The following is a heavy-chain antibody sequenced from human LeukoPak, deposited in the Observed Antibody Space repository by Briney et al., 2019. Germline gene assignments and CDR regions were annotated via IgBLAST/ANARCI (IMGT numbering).Heavy chain of an antibody. J-gene: IGHJ6*03. CDR2: ISSSGSTI. V-gene: IGHV3-11*04. CDR1: GFTFSDYY. CDR3: AREFYGIAAAGSLNYYYMDV. Sequence: PGGSLRLSCAASGFTFSDYYMSWIRQAPGKGLDWVSYISSSGSTIYYADSVKGRFTISRDNAKNSLYLQMNSLRAEDTAVYYCAREFYGIAAAGSLNYYYMDVWGKGTTVTISS. D-gene: IGHD6-13*01.